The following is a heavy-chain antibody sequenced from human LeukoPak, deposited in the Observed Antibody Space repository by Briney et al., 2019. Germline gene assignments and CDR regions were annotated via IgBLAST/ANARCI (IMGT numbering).Heavy chain of an antibody. D-gene: IGHD4-17*01. V-gene: IGHV4-30-2*01. J-gene: IGHJ4*02. CDR3: ARDRDYFGDYGY. Sequence: SETLSLTCAVSGGSFSSGGYSWSWIRQPPGKGLEWIGYIYHSGRTFYTPSLKSRVTISVDRSKNQFSLKLSSVPAADTAVYYCARDRDYFGDYGYWGQGTLVTVSS. CDR2: IYHSGRT. CDR1: GGSFSSGGYS.